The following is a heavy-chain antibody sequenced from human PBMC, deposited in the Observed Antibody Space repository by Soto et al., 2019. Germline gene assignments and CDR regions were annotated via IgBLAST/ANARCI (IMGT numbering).Heavy chain of an antibody. CDR3: TRDIRGYSRVFDY. CDR2: IYSSGST. CDR1: GDSVSSDNYY. Sequence: PSETLSLTCTVSGDSVSSDNYYWTWIRQPPGKGLEWIGYIYSSGSTNYNPSLKSRVTISLDTSSNQFSLKLTSVTAADTAVYYCTRDIRGYSRVFDYWGQGTLVTVSS. J-gene: IGHJ4*02. D-gene: IGHD5-18*01. V-gene: IGHV4-61*01.